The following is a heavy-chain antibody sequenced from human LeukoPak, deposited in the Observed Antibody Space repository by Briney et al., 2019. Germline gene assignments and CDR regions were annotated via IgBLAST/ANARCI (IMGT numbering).Heavy chain of an antibody. Sequence: AGTLRLSCAASGFTFSDYYMSWIRQAQGQGLERVSYISSSGSTIYYADSVQGRFTISRDNAKSPLYLQMISLRAEDTAVYYCARPQPPILWSRAMGAVDYWGQGTLVTVSS. V-gene: IGHV3-11*01. CDR3: ARPQPPILWSRAMGAVDY. CDR2: ISSSGSTI. D-gene: IGHD2-21*01. CDR1: GFTFSDYY. J-gene: IGHJ4*02.